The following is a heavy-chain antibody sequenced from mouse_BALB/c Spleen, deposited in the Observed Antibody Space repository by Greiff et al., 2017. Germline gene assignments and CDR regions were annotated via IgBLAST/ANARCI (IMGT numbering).Heavy chain of an antibody. CDR3: ARGGSSGYGAMDY. Sequence: EVKLVESGGGLVQPGGSRKLSCAASGFTFSSFGMHWVRQAPEKGLEWVAYISSGSSTIYYADTVKGRFTISRDNPQNTLFLQMTSLRSEDTAMYYCARGGSSGYGAMDYWGQGTSVTVSS. CDR1: GFTFSSFG. V-gene: IGHV5-17*02. CDR2: ISSGSSTI. J-gene: IGHJ4*01. D-gene: IGHD3-1*01.